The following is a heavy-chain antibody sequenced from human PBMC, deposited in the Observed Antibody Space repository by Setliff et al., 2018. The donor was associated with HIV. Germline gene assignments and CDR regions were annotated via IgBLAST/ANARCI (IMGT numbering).Heavy chain of an antibody. CDR1: GGSISTYH. CDR3: ATSSSWSTFDY. D-gene: IGHD6-19*01. J-gene: IGHJ4*02. V-gene: IGHV4-59*12. CDR2: INYGGNT. Sequence: SETLSLTCTVSGGSISTYHWSWIRQPPGKGLEWIGQINYGGNTHYNPSLRSRGTISVDTSKNQFSLKLTSVTAADTAVYYCATSSSWSTFDYWGQGTLVTVSS.